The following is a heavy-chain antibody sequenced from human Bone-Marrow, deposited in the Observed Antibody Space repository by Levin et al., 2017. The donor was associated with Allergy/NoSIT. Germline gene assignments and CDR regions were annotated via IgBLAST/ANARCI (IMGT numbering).Heavy chain of an antibody. J-gene: IGHJ4*02. CDR3: ARDSGGNGYPDY. D-gene: IGHD3-22*01. CDR2: IYISGNT. CDR1: GGSISSYY. V-gene: IGHV4-4*07. Sequence: KASETLSLTCTVSGGSISSYYWSWIRQPTGKGLEWIGRIYISGNTNYNTSLKSRIAMSLDTSRNQVSLNLNSVTAADTAVYYCARDSGGNGYPDYWGQGTLVTVSS.